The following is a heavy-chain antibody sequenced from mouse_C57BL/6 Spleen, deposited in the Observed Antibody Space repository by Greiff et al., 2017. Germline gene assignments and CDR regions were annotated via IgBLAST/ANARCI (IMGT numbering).Heavy chain of an antibody. CDR3: ASYGTLYWYFDV. J-gene: IGHJ1*03. CDR1: GYSITSGYY. V-gene: IGHV3-6*01. CDR2: ISYDGSN. D-gene: IGHD2-1*01. Sequence: DVKLQESGPGLVKPSQSLSLTCSVTGYSITSGYYWNWIRQFPGNKLEWMGYISYDGSNNYNPSLKNRISITRDTSKNQFFLKLNSVTTEDTATYYCASYGTLYWYFDVWGTGTTVTVSS.